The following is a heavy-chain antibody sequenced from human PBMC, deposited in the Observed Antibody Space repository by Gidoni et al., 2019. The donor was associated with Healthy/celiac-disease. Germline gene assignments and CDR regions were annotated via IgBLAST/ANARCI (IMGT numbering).Heavy chain of an antibody. CDR3: TTIRDSSGLI. Sequence: EVQLVESGGGLVKPGGSLRLSCAASGFTFTRAWRSWVRQAPGKGLEWVGLIKSKTDGGTTDYAAPVKGRFTISRDDSKNTLYLQMNSLKTEDTAVYYCTTIRDSSGLIWGQGSMVTVSS. J-gene: IGHJ3*02. CDR2: IKSKTDGGTT. CDR1: GFTFTRAW. D-gene: IGHD6-19*01. V-gene: IGHV3-15*01.